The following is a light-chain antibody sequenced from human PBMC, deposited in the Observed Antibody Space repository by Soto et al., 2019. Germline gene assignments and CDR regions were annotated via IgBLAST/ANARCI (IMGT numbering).Light chain of an antibody. V-gene: IGLV1-40*01. CDR2: GNS. J-gene: IGLJ1*01. CDR1: SSNIGAGYD. Sequence: QSVLTQPPSVSGAPGQRVNISCTGSSSNIGAGYDVHWYQQMPGTAPKLLIYGNSNRPSGVPDRFSGSKSVTSASLAITGLKAEDEADYYCQSYDSSLSGWVVFGFGTKVT. CDR3: QSYDSSLSGWVV.